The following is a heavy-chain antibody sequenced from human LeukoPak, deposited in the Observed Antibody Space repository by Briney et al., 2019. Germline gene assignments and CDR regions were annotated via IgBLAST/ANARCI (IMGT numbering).Heavy chain of an antibody. D-gene: IGHD6-25*01. Sequence: SQTLSLTSAISGDSVSTSGVAWNWVRQSPSRGLEWLGRTYYTSKWNTDYAVSVKSRIVVNPDTSKNQFSLQLSSVTSEDTAVYYCARGRASACDVWVPRTMVTVSS. CDR3: ARGRASACDV. CDR2: TYYTSKWNT. CDR1: GDSVSTSGVA. V-gene: IGHV6-1*01. J-gene: IGHJ3*01.